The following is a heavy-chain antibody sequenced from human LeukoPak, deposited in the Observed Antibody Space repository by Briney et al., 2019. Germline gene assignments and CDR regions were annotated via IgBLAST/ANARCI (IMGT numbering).Heavy chain of an antibody. J-gene: IGHJ4*02. CDR2: VNSKSGGGTT. D-gene: IGHD2-15*01. Sequence: GGSLRLSCAASGVTFSNAWMSWVRQAPGKGLELVGRVNSKSGGGTTYYAAPVKGRFTISRDHSKHTLYLQTNSLKPEDTAVYHCTTSPPYCSGGTCFDYWGQGTLVTVSS. V-gene: IGHV3-15*01. CDR1: GVTFSNAW. CDR3: TTSPPYCSGGTCFDY.